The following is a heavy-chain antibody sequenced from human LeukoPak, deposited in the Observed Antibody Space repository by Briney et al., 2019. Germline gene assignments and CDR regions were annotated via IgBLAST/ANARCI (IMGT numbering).Heavy chain of an antibody. CDR1: GGSISSGSYY. V-gene: IGHV4-61*02. CDR2: IYTSGST. Sequence: SQTLSLTGTVSGGSISSGSYYWSWIRQPAGKGLEWIGRIYTSGSTNYNPSLKSRVTISVDTSKNQFSLKLSSVTAADTAVYYCARMMSGYDYFYYYYYMDVWGKGTTVTVSS. CDR3: ARMMSGYDYFYYYYYMDV. D-gene: IGHD5-12*01. J-gene: IGHJ6*03.